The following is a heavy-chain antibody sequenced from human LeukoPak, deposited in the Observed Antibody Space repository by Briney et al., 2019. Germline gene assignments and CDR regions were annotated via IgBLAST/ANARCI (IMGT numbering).Heavy chain of an antibody. D-gene: IGHD1-7*01. CDR3: ARRDGRSWNYALFDY. Sequence: SETLSLTCTVSGGSISNYYWSWIRQPAGKGLEWIGRIYTSGSTNYNPSLKSRVTMSVDTSKNQFSLKLSSVTAADTAVYYCARRDGRSWNYALFDYWGQGTLVTVSS. CDR1: GGSISNYY. J-gene: IGHJ4*02. CDR2: IYTSGST. V-gene: IGHV4-4*07.